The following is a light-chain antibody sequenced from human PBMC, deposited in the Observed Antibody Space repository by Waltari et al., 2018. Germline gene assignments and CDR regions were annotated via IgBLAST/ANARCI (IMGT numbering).Light chain of an antibody. CDR2: GAS. Sequence: EIVMTQSPATLSVSPGERATLSCRASQSVSSNLAWYQQKPGQAPRLLIYGASTRATGIPARFSGSGSGTEFTLTISSLQSEDFAVYYCQQYNNWPPFGFGQGTRLEIK. J-gene: IGKJ5*01. V-gene: IGKV3-15*01. CDR3: QQYNNWPPFG. CDR1: QSVSSN.